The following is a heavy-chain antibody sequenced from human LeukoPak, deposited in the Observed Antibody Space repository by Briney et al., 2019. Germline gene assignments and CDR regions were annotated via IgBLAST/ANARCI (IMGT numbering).Heavy chain of an antibody. CDR1: GGTFSSYA. Sequence: GSSVKVSCKASGGTFSSYAISWVRQAPGQGLEWMGGIIPIFSTANYAQKFQGRVTITTDESTSTAYMELSSLRSEDTAVYYCARGPARYYYYYMDVWGKGTTVTVSS. D-gene: IGHD2-15*01. CDR2: IIPIFSTA. V-gene: IGHV1-69*05. CDR3: ARGPARYYYYYMDV. J-gene: IGHJ6*03.